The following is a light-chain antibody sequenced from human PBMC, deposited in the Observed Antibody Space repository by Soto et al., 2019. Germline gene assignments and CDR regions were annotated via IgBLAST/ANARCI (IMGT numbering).Light chain of an antibody. J-gene: IGKJ1*01. CDR1: HSLSSS. Sequence: VLKQSPGTLSLSPGERATLSCRASHSLSSSQLAWYQQKPGQAPRLLIYGASTRATGIPARFSGSGSGTDFTLTISSLQSEDFAVYYCQQYNNWPRTFGQGTKVDIK. CDR2: GAS. CDR3: QQYNNWPRT. V-gene: IGKV3-15*01.